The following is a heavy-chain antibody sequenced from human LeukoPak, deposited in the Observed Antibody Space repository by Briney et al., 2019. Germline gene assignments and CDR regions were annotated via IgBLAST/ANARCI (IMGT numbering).Heavy chain of an antibody. V-gene: IGHV3-30*18. CDR1: GFTFTSSG. CDR2: ISSDGSDK. Sequence: AGGSLRLSCAPSGFTFTSSGMHWVRQAPGKGLEWVAVISSDGSDKYYADSVRGRFTISRDNSKNTLYLQMNSLRVEGTAAYYCAKDRSTDWALDYWGQGTLVTVSS. J-gene: IGHJ4*02. CDR3: AKDRSTDWALDY. D-gene: IGHD3-9*01.